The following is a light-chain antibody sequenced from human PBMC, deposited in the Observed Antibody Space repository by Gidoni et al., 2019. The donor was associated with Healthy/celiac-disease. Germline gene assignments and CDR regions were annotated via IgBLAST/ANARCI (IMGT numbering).Light chain of an antibody. CDR3: QQYNNWPRWT. V-gene: IGKV3-15*01. J-gene: IGKJ1*01. CDR1: QSVSSN. Sequence: IVMTQSPASLSVSPGERATLSCRASQSVSSNLAWYQQKPGQPPRLLIYGASTRATGIPARFSGSGSGTEFTLTISSLQSEDFAVYYCQQYNNWPRWTFGQGTKVEIK. CDR2: GAS.